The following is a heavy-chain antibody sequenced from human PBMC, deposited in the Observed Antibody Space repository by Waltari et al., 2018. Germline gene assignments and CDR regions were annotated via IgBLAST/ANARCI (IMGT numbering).Heavy chain of an antibody. V-gene: IGHV4-38-2*02. CDR1: GYSISSGYY. Sequence: QVQLQESGPGLVKPSETLSLTCTVSGYSISSGYYWGWIRQPPGKGLEWIGSIYHSGSPYYDPSLRSRVTISVDTSKNQFSLKLSSVTAADTAVYYCARDQEGYYGSGSYWFDPWGQGTLVTVSS. J-gene: IGHJ5*02. D-gene: IGHD3-10*01. CDR2: IYHSGSP. CDR3: ARDQEGYYGSGSYWFDP.